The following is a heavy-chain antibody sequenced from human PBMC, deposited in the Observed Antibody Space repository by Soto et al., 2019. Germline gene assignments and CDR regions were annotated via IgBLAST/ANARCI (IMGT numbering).Heavy chain of an antibody. Sequence: QLQLQESGPGLVKPSETLSLTCTVSGGSISSSSYYWGWIRQPPGKGLEWIGSIYYSGSTYYNPSLKSRVTISVDTSKNQFSLKLSSVTAADTAVYYCAREDIVVVVAATPIASFDPGGQGTLVTVSS. CDR3: AREDIVVVVAATPIASFDP. V-gene: IGHV4-39*02. CDR1: GGSISSSSYY. CDR2: IYYSGST. J-gene: IGHJ5*02. D-gene: IGHD2-15*01.